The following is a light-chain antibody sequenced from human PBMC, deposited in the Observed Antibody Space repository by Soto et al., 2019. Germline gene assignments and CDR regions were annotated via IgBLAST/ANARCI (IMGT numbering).Light chain of an antibody. CDR1: SSDVGGYNY. J-gene: IGLJ3*02. Sequence: QSVLTQPPSASGSPGQSVTISCTGTSSDVGGYNYVSWYQQHPGKAPKLMIYEVTQRPSGVPDRFSGSKSGNTASLTVSGLQAEDEADYYCASYAGTNNHWVFGGGTQLTVL. CDR3: ASYAGTNNHWV. CDR2: EVT. V-gene: IGLV2-8*01.